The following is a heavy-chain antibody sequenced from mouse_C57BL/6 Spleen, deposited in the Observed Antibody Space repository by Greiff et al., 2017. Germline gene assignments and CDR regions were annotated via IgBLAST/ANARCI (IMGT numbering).Heavy chain of an antibody. CDR3: AKETFTTGAMDY. J-gene: IGHJ4*01. CDR1: GFSLTSYG. V-gene: IGHV2-4*01. CDR2: IWSGGST. Sequence: VLLVESGPGLVQPSQSLSITCTVSGFSLTSYGVHWVRQPPGKGLEWLGVIWSGGSTDYYAAFISRLSISKDNSKSQVFFKMNSLQADDTAIYYCAKETFTTGAMDYWGQGTSVTVSS. D-gene: IGHD1-1*01.